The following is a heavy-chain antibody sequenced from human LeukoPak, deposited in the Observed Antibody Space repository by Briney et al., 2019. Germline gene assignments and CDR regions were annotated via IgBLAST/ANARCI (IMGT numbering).Heavy chain of an antibody. CDR2: IKKDGGEK. J-gene: IGHJ4*02. D-gene: IGHD6-19*01. CDR3: ARGSGWSDYFDS. CDR1: GFTFSSYS. V-gene: IGHV3-7*01. Sequence: PGGSLRLSCAASGFTFSSYSMNWVRQAPGKGLEWVANIKKDGGEKFYVDSVKGRFTISRDNAKNSLYLQMNSLRAEDTAVYYCARGSGWSDYFDSWGQGTLVTVSS.